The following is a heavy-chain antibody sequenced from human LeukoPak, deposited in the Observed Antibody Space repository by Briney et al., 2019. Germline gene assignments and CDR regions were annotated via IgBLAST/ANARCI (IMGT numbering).Heavy chain of an antibody. CDR1: GGSFSGYY. CDR2: INHSGNT. V-gene: IGHV4-34*01. Sequence: SETLSLTCAVYGGSFSGYYWSWIRQPRGKGLEWIGEINHSGNTNYNPSLKSRVTISVDTSKNQFSLKLSSVTAADTAVYYCARGPYDSSRDWGQGTLVTVSS. CDR3: ARGPYDSSRD. J-gene: IGHJ4*02. D-gene: IGHD3-22*01.